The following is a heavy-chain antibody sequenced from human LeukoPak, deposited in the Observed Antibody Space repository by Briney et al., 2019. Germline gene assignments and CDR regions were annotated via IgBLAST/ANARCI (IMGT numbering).Heavy chain of an antibody. V-gene: IGHV1-46*01. D-gene: IGHD3-10*01. J-gene: IGHJ4*02. CDR3: ARGGMVRDRRHFQFDH. CDR2: INPNGGST. CDR1: GYTFTSYS. Sequence: ASVKVSCKASGYTFTSYSMHWVRQAPGQGLEWMGIINPNGGSTIYAQKFQGRVTMTRDTSTSTVYMDLTSLRSEDTAVYYCARGGMVRDRRHFQFDHWGQGALVTVSS.